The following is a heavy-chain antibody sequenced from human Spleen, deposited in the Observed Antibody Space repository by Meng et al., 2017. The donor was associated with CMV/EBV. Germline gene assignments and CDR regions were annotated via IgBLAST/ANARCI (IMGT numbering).Heavy chain of an antibody. Sequence: GGSLRLSCVASGFTFSSYGMHWVRQAPGKGLEWVTFIRYDGTTQYYIDSVKGRFTISRDNSKNTMYLQMNSLRAEDTAVYYCATGRDIVVIPVAYGMDVWGQGTTVTVSS. CDR2: IRYDGTTQ. V-gene: IGHV3-30*02. D-gene: IGHD2-2*01. CDR3: ATGRDIVVIPVAYGMDV. J-gene: IGHJ6*02. CDR1: GFTFSSYG.